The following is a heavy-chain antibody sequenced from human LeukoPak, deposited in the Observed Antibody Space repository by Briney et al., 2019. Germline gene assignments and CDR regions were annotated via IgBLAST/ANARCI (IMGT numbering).Heavy chain of an antibody. CDR2: ISSSSSYI. J-gene: IGHJ6*03. V-gene: IGHV3-21*01. D-gene: IGHD5-24*01. CDR1: GFTFSTYS. Sequence: GGSLRLSCAASGFTFSTYSMNWVRQAPGKGLEWVSSISSSSSYIHYADSVKGRFTISRDNAKNSLYLQMNSLRAEDTAVYYCARGMATIDGYYYYMDVWGKGTTVTVSS. CDR3: ARGMATIDGYYYYMDV.